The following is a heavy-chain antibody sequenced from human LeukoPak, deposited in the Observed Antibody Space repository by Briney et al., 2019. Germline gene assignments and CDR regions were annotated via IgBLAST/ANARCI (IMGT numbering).Heavy chain of an antibody. CDR1: GGSFSGYY. Sequence: PSETLSLTCAVYGGSFSGYYWSWIRQPPGKGLEWIGEINDSGSTNYNPSLKSRVTISVDTSKSQFSLKLSSVTAAHTATYYCASIFGLDYYDTTGQFDYWGQGNLVTVSS. V-gene: IGHV4-34*01. J-gene: IGHJ4*02. CDR2: INDSGST. D-gene: IGHD3-22*01. CDR3: ASIFGLDYYDTTGQFDY.